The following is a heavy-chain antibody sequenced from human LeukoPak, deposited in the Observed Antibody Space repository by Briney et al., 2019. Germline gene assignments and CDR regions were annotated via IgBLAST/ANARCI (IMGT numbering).Heavy chain of an antibody. V-gene: IGHV4-34*01. Sequence: SETLSLTCAVYGGSFSGYYWSWIRQPPGKGLEWIGEINHSGSTNYNPSLKSRVTISVDTSKNQFSLKLSSVTAADTAVYYCARSRRGYYYDSSGCRAWAFDIWGQGTMVTVSS. J-gene: IGHJ3*02. CDR3: ARSRRGYYYDSSGCRAWAFDI. CDR1: GGSFSGYY. CDR2: INHSGST. D-gene: IGHD3-22*01.